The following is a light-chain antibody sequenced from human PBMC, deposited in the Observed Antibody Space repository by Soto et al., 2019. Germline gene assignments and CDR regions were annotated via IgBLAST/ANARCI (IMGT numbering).Light chain of an antibody. Sequence: QSSLTQPASVSGSPGQSITISCTGTSNYNLVSWYQQHPGKAPKLVIYEVSERPSGVSNRFSGSKSGNTASLTISGLQAEDEADYYCCSYPGSSNLSVFGTGTKLTVL. CDR3: CSYPGSSNLSV. CDR2: EVS. J-gene: IGLJ1*01. V-gene: IGLV2-23*02. CDR1: SNYNL.